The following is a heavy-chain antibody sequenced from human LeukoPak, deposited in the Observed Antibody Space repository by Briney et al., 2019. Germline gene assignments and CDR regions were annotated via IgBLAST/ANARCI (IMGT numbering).Heavy chain of an antibody. CDR2: IYHSGTT. CDR3: ASHQYYDLPGGAFDI. CDR1: GGSFSGYY. D-gene: IGHD3-3*01. Sequence: SETLSLTCAVYGGSFSGYYWSWIRQPPGKGLGWIGSIYHSGTTYYNPSLKSRVTTSVDTSKNQFSLNLRSVTAADTAVYYCASHQYYDLPGGAFDIWGLGTMVTVSS. J-gene: IGHJ3*02. V-gene: IGHV4-34*01.